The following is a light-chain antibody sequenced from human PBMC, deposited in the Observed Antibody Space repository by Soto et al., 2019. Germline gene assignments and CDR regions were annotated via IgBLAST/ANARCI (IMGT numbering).Light chain of an antibody. CDR2: DVT. CDR1: SSDVGGYNY. V-gene: IGLV2-11*01. Sequence: QSALTQPRSVSGSPGQSVTISCTGTSSDVGGYNYVSWYQRHPGKAPKLIISDVTKRPSGVPDHFSGSKSGNTASLTISGLQAEDEADYDCCSYAGSDILIFGGGTKLTVL. J-gene: IGLJ2*01. CDR3: CSYAGSDILI.